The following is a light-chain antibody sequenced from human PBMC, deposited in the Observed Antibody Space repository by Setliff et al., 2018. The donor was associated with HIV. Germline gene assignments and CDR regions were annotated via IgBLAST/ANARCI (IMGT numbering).Light chain of an antibody. CDR1: SSNIGSNF. V-gene: IGLV1-51*01. Sequence: QSVLTQPPSVSAAPGQKVTISCSGSSSNIGSNFVSWYQQLPGTVPKLLIYDDYQRPSGIPDRFSGSKSGTSATLAITGLQSGDEAAYYCGTWDASLMAFVFGTGTKVTVL. CDR3: GTWDASLMAFV. CDR2: DDY. J-gene: IGLJ1*01.